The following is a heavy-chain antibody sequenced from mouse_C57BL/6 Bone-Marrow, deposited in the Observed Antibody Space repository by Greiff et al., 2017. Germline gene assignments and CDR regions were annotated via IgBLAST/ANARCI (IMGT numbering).Heavy chain of an antibody. CDR2: IDPENGDT. Sequence: EVKLMESGAELVRPGASVKLSCTASGFNIKDDYMHWVKQRPEQGLEWIGWIDPENGDTEYASKFQGKATITADTSSNTAYLQLSSLTSEDTAVYYCTTYYSNYYYFDYWGQGTTLTVSS. CDR1: GFNIKDDY. CDR3: TTYYSNYYYFDY. J-gene: IGHJ2*01. D-gene: IGHD2-5*01. V-gene: IGHV14-4*01.